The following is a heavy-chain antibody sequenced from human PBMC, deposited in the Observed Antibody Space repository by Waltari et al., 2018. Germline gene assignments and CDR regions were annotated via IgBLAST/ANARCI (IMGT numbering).Heavy chain of an antibody. V-gene: IGHV4-59*01. CDR3: ARGAGPDTAMYYYYYMDV. CDR1: GGSISSYY. Sequence: QVQLQESGPGLVKPSETLSLTCTVSGGSISSYYWSWIRQPPGKGLEWMGYIYYSGSTNYNPSRKSRVTISVDTAKNQFSLKLSSVTAADTAVYYCARGAGPDTAMYYYYYMDVWGKGTTVTISS. D-gene: IGHD5-18*01. CDR2: IYYSGST. J-gene: IGHJ6*03.